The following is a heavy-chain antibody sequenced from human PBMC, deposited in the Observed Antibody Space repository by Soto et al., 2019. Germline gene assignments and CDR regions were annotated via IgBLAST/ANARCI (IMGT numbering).Heavy chain of an antibody. J-gene: IGHJ6*02. V-gene: IGHV4-59*08. CDR1: GGFISNYY. Sequence: PSETLSLTCTVSGGFISNYYWSWIRQPPGKGLEWIGYIYYTGSTNYNPSLKCRVSISLGTSKNQFSLRLSSVTAADTAVYYCARHSRAVSYCGMDVWGQGTTVTVS. CDR2: IYYTGST. D-gene: IGHD2-2*01. CDR3: ARHSRAVSYCGMDV.